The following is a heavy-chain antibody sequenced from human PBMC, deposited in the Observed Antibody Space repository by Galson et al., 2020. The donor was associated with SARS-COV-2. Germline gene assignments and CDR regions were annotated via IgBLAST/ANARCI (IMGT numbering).Heavy chain of an antibody. J-gene: IGHJ6*02. V-gene: IGHV1-18*01. CDR1: GYTFTSYG. D-gene: IGHD3-10*01. CDR3: ARDSWVTMVRGVTYYYYYYGMDV. CDR2: ISAYNGNT. Sequence: ASVKVSCKASGYTFTSYGISWVRQAPGQGLEWMGWISAYNGNTNYAQKLQGRVTMTTDTSTSTAYMELRSLRSDDTAVYYCARDSWVTMVRGVTYYYYYYGMDVWGQGTTVTVSS.